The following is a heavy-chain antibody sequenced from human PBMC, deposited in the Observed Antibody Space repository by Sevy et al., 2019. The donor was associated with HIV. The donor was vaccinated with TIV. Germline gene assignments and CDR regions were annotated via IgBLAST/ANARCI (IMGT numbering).Heavy chain of an antibody. V-gene: IGHV4-34*01. D-gene: IGHD6-19*01. CDR2: INHSGST. CDR1: GGSFSGYY. CDR3: ARGGSGRWLVPPGANYYYGMDV. J-gene: IGHJ6*02. Sequence: SETLSLTCAVYGGSFSGYYWSWIRQPPGKGLEWIGEINHSGSTNYNPSLKSRVTISVDTSKNQFSLKLSSVTAADTAVYYCARGGSGRWLVPPGANYYYGMDVWGQGTTVTVSS.